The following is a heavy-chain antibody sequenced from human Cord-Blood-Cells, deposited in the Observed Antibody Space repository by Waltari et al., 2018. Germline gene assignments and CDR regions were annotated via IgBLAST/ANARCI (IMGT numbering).Heavy chain of an antibody. CDR2: IIPIFGTA. J-gene: IGHJ4*02. CDR1: RGTVSSYA. Sequence: QVQLVQSGAEVQKPGSSVKVSCPASRGTVSSYAISWVRQAPGQGLEWMGGIIPIFGTANYAQKFQGRVTITADESTSTAYMELSSLRSEDTAVYYCARGGSNWAAFDYWGQGTLVTVSS. V-gene: IGHV1-69*12. D-gene: IGHD7-27*01. CDR3: ARGGSNWAAFDY.